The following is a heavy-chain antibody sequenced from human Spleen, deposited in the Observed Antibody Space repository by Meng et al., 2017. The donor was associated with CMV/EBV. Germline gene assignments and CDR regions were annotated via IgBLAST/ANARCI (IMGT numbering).Heavy chain of an antibody. Sequence: SLKISCAASGFTFDDYAMHWVRQAPGKSLEWVSGISWNSGSIGYADSVKGRFTISRDNSKNTLYLQMNSLRAEDTAVYYCARGPPEYCSSTSCYFLWFDPWGQGTLVTVSS. CDR1: GFTFDDYA. CDR3: ARGPPEYCSSTSCYFLWFDP. J-gene: IGHJ5*02. V-gene: IGHV3-9*01. D-gene: IGHD2-2*01. CDR2: ISWNSGSI.